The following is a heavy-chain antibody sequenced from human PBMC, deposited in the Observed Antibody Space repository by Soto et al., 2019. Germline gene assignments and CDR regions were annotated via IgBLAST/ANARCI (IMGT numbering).Heavy chain of an antibody. J-gene: IGHJ4*01. CDR1: GGSISSGDYY. CDR3: ARLGGYYQAFDS. V-gene: IGHV4-61*08. D-gene: IGHD3-22*01. CDR2: IYYTGTT. Sequence: SETLSLTCTVSGGSISSGDYYWSWFRQPPGQGLEWVGYIYYTGTTTYNPSLRSRVDISIDASKSQFSLDLRSVTAADTAVYYCARLGGYYQAFDSWGHGALVTVSS.